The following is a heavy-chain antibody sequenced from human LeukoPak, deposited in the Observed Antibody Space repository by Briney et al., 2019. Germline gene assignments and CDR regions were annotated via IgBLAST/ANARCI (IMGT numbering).Heavy chain of an antibody. D-gene: IGHD3-10*01. Sequence: ASVKVSCKASGYTFTGYYIHWVRQAPGQGLEWMGWINPNSGGTNYAQKFQDRVTMTRDTSISTAYMELSRLRSDDAAVYYCARDLSYYGSGISYFDFWGQGTLVTVS. CDR3: ARDLSYYGSGISYFDF. CDR1: GYTFTGYY. CDR2: INPNSGGT. V-gene: IGHV1-2*02. J-gene: IGHJ4*02.